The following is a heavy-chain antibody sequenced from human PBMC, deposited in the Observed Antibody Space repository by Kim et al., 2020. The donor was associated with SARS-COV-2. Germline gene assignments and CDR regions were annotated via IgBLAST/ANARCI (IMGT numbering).Heavy chain of an antibody. CDR2: TRNKANRFTT. J-gene: IGHJ4*02. CDR1: GFTLSDHY. D-gene: IGHD5-18*01. CDR3: VRGVEYSHGPAFDY. V-gene: IGHV3-72*01. Sequence: GGSLRLSRAASGFTLSDHYMDWVRQAPGKGLEWVGRTRNKANRFTTEYAVSVKGRFTISRDDSKNSLYLQMNSLKTEDTAVYYCVRGVEYSHGPAFDYWGQGTLVTVSS.